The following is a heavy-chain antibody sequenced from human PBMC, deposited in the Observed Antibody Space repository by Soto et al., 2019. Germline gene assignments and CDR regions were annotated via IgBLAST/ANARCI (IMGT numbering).Heavy chain of an antibody. CDR2: MNPNSGNT. D-gene: IGHD1-7*01. CDR3: ARSTGTTDWFDP. V-gene: IGHV1-8*01. CDR1: GYTFTSYD. J-gene: IGHJ5*02. Sequence: ASVKVSCKASGYTFTSYDINWVRQATGQGLEWMGWMNPNSGNTGYAQKFQGRVTMTRNTSISTAYMELSSLRSEDTAVCYCARSTGTTDWFDPWGQGTLVTAPQ.